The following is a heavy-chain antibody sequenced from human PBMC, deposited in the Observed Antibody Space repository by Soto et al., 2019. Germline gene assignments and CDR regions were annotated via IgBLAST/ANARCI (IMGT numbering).Heavy chain of an antibody. Sequence: PGGSLRLSCAASGFTVSSYWMHWVRQAPGKGLEWVSLIRGVAGSTHYADSVKGRFTISKDNSKNMLYLEMNSLRGDDTAVYFCVKGAWLDYWGQGTWSPSPQ. CDR3: VKGAWLDY. J-gene: IGHJ4*02. V-gene: IGHV3-23*01. CDR2: IRGVAGST. CDR1: GFTVSSYW.